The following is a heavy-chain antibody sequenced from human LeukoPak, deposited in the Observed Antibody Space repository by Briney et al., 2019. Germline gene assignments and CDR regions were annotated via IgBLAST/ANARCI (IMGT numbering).Heavy chain of an antibody. CDR2: INTDGSYT. D-gene: IGHD6-19*01. CDR1: GFTFSSYW. CDR3: AGSGWETHFDH. V-gene: IGHV3-74*01. J-gene: IGHJ4*02. Sequence: GGSLRLSCAASGFTFSSYWMHWVRHAPGKGLVWVSRINTDGSYTSYADSVKGRFTISRDSAKNTLYLQMNSLRAEDTAVYFCAGSGWETHFDHWGQGTLVTVSS.